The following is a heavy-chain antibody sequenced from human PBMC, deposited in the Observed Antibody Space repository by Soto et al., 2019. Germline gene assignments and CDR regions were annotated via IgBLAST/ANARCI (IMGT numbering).Heavy chain of an antibody. V-gene: IGHV4-59*01. Sequence: SVTRRVAGGTSRSYGVRCIMKTPGKGLEWIGYIYYSGSTNYNPSLKSRVTISVDTSKNQFSLKLSSVTAADTAVYYCARVHSSSWYSVYYYYYMDVWGKGTTVTVSS. CDR3: ARVHSSSWYSVYYYYYMDV. CDR1: GGTSRSYG. D-gene: IGHD6-13*01. J-gene: IGHJ6*03. CDR2: IYYSGST.